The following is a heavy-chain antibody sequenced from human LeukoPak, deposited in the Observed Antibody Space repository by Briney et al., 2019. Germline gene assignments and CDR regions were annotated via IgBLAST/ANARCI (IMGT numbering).Heavy chain of an antibody. J-gene: IGHJ4*02. CDR1: GTSFTSYY. CDR3: ARMTTGHDY. V-gene: IGHV4-34*01. CDR2: ANHSGYT. Sequence: SETLSLTCGVSGTSFTSYYWSWIRQTPGKGLEWIGEANHSGYTNMNPSLKSRVTISVDTSKNQFPLMMTSVTAADTAVYFCARMTTGHDYWGQGILVTVSS. D-gene: IGHD4-17*01.